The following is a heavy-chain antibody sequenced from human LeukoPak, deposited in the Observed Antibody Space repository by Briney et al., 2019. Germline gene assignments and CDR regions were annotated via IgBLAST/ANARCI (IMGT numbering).Heavy chain of an antibody. CDR2: IIPIFGTA. V-gene: IGHV1-69*01. CDR1: GGTFSSYA. CDR3: ARDRSGHCSSTSCLSPFDP. J-gene: IGHJ5*02. D-gene: IGHD2-2*01. Sequence: SVKVSCKASGGTFSSYAISWVRQAPGQGLEWMGGIIPIFGTANYAQKFQGRVTITADESTSTAYMELSSLRSEDTAVYYCARDRSGHCSSTSCLSPFDPWGQGTLVTVSS.